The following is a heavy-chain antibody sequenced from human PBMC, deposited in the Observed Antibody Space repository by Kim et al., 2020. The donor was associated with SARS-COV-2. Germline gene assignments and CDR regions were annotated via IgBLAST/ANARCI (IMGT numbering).Heavy chain of an antibody. D-gene: IGHD2-21*01. CDR3: ATVVGGWFDP. CDR1: GFTFGSYA. Sequence: GGSLRLSCVASGFTFGSYAMTWVRQAPGKGLEWVSVIFGGGTTTYYADSVKGRFTSSRDNSKNTLYLQMNSLRAEDTALYYCATVVGGWFDPWGQGTLVT. J-gene: IGHJ5*02. CDR2: IFGGGTTT. V-gene: IGHV3-23*03.